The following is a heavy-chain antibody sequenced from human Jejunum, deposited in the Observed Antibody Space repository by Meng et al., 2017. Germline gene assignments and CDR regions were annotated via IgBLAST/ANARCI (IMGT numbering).Heavy chain of an antibody. CDR1: DSSFSSAYY. J-gene: IGHJ4*02. D-gene: IGHD2-15*01. CDR3: AKWIVVGYYGTGYFDY. CDR2: ISHSGST. Sequence: SQTLSLTCDVSDSSFSSAYYWGWIRQPPGKGLECIASISHSGSTYYSPSLKTRVTISVDTSRRQVSLKLSPATAADTALYYCAKWIVVGYYGTGYFDYWGQGTLVTVSS. V-gene: IGHV4-38-2*01.